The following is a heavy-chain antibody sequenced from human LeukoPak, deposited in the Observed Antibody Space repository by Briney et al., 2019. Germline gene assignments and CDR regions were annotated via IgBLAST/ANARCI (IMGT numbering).Heavy chain of an antibody. CDR3: AKDLYYYGSGSYYGWFDP. J-gene: IGHJ5*02. CDR2: ISGSGGST. V-gene: IGHV3-23*01. D-gene: IGHD3-10*01. Sequence: PGGSLGLSCAASGFTFSSYALSWVRQAPGKGLKWVSAISGSGGSTYYADSVKGRFTISRDNSKNTLYLQMNSLGAEDTAVYYCAKDLYYYGSGSYYGWFDPWGQGTLVTVSS. CDR1: GFTFSSYA.